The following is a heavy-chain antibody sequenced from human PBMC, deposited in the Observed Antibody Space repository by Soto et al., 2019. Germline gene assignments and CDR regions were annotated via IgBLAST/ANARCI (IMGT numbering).Heavy chain of an antibody. J-gene: IGHJ5*02. CDR1: VGSFSGYY. V-gene: IGHV4-34*01. CDR2: INHSGST. D-gene: IGHD4-17*01. CDR3: ATRLRWYNWFDP. Sequence: SETLSLTCAVYVGSFSGYYWSWIRQPPGKGLEWIGEINHSGSTNYNPSLKSRVTISVDTSKNQFSLKLSSVTAADTAVYYCATRLRWYNWFDPWGQGTLVTVSS.